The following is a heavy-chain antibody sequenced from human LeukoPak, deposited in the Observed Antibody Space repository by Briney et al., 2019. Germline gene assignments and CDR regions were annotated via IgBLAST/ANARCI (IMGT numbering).Heavy chain of an antibody. CDR2: ISAYNGNT. CDR1: GYTLTSYG. Sequence: ASVKVSCKASGYTLTSYGIIWAGQAAAQGLEWMGWISAYNGNTNYAQKLQGRVTMTTDTSTSTAYMELRSLRSDDTAVYYCVWQQLATDAFDIWGQGTMVTVSS. J-gene: IGHJ3*02. CDR3: VWQQLATDAFDI. V-gene: IGHV1-18*01. D-gene: IGHD6-13*01.